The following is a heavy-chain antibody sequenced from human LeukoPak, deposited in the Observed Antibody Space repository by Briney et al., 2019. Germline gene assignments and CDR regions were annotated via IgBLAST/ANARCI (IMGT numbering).Heavy chain of an antibody. V-gene: IGHV3-66*01. D-gene: IGHD6-19*01. Sequence: GGSLRLSCAASGFTVSSNYMSWVRQAPGKGLEWVSVIYSGGSTYYADSVKGRFTISRDNAKNALYLQMNSLRAEDTAIYYCARERSGWYGSYFDFWGQGTLVTVSS. J-gene: IGHJ4*02. CDR1: GFTVSSNY. CDR2: IYSGGST. CDR3: ARERSGWYGSYFDF.